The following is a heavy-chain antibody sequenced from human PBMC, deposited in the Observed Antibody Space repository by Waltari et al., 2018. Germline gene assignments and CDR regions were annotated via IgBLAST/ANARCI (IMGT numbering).Heavy chain of an antibody. D-gene: IGHD6-19*01. CDR1: FHFQIHW. Sequence: VFLVASGGGRGPAGESLKPLWCRSRFHFQIHWSHWGRQAPGKGVEWVAFTRFDGINKHYADSVKGRFTISRDNIKNTLYLQMNSLRGEDSAIYYCTRDLYGSGGDYFDPWGQGTLVTVSS. CDR2: TRFDGINK. J-gene: IGHJ4*02. V-gene: IGHV3-30*02. CDR3: TRDLYGSGGDYFDP.